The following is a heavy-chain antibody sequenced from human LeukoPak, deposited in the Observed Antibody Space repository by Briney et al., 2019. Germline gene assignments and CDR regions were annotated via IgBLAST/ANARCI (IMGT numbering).Heavy chain of an antibody. CDR1: GFTFSSYA. J-gene: IGHJ6*02. CDR3: ARDSGGNYYYYGMDV. D-gene: IGHD2-15*01. V-gene: IGHV3-30*04. Sequence: GRSLRLSCAASGFTFSSYAMHWVRRAPGKGLEWVAVISYDGSNKYYADSVKGRFTISRDNSKNTLYLQMNSLRAEDTAVYYCARDSGGNYYYYGMDVWGQGTTVTVSS. CDR2: ISYDGSNK.